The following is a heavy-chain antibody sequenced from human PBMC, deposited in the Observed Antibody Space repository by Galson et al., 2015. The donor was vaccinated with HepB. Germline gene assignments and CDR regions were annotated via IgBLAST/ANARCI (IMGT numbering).Heavy chain of an antibody. CDR3: ARDLGEQLGPWDYYYDGMDV. Sequence: SVKVSCKASGYTFTSYGISWVRQAPGQGLEWMGWISAYNGNTNYAQKLQGRVTMTTDTSTSTAYMDLRSLRSDDTAVYYCARDLGEQLGPWDYYYDGMDVWGQGTTVTVSS. CDR1: GYTFTSYG. CDR2: ISAYNGNT. J-gene: IGHJ6*02. D-gene: IGHD6-13*01. V-gene: IGHV1-18*01.